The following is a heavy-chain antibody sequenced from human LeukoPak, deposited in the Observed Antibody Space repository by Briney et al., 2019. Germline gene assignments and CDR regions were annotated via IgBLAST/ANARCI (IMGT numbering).Heavy chain of an antibody. D-gene: IGHD2-2*02. V-gene: IGHV1-8*01. Sequence: GASVKVSCKASGYTFTSYDINWVRQATGQGLEWMGWMNPNSGNTGYAQKFQGRVTMTRNTSISTAYMELSSLRSEDTAVYYCARGRAWGRYCSSTSCYNSDYRGQGTLVTVSS. CDR1: GYTFTSYD. CDR2: MNPNSGNT. CDR3: ARGRAWGRYCSSTSCYNSDY. J-gene: IGHJ4*02.